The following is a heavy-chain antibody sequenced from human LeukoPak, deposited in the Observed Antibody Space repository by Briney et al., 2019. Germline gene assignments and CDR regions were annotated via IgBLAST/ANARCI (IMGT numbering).Heavy chain of an antibody. Sequence: GGSLRLSCAVSGFTLGSYWMHWVRQAPGKGLVWVSRIKSDGDGSDTTYADSVKGRFTISRDNAKNTLDLQMNSLRAEDTAVYYCARDRIGRYYQMDVWGKGTTVTVSS. V-gene: IGHV3-74*01. J-gene: IGHJ6*04. CDR3: ARDRIGRYYQMDV. D-gene: IGHD3-10*01. CDR1: GFTLGSYW. CDR2: IKSDGDGSDT.